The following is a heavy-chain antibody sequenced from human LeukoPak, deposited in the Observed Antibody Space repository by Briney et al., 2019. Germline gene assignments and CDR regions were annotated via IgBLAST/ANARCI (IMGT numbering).Heavy chain of an antibody. CDR2: IYADGNT. Sequence: GGSLRLSCAASGFLVNTNYMTWVRQAPGRGLEWVSFIYADGNTYYADSVKGRFTISRDISKNAVYLQMNSLRAEDTAVYYCANDGAYYDSSTDAFDIWGQGTMVTVSS. J-gene: IGHJ3*02. D-gene: IGHD3-22*01. CDR1: GFLVNTNY. V-gene: IGHV3-53*01. CDR3: ANDGAYYDSSTDAFDI.